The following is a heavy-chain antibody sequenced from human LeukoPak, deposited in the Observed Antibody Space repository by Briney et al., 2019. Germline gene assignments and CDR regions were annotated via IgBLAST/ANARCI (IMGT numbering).Heavy chain of an antibody. J-gene: IGHJ4*02. V-gene: IGHV1-2*02. Sequence: ASVKVSCKASGYTFTAYFIHWVRQAPGQGLEWMGWINPNSGGTNYAQKFQGRVTMTRDTSISTAYMELSRLRSDDTAVYYCARVGSYSGYDESFDYWGQGTLVTVSS. CDR3: ARVGSYSGYDESFDY. CDR1: GYTFTAYF. CDR2: INPNSGGT. D-gene: IGHD5-12*01.